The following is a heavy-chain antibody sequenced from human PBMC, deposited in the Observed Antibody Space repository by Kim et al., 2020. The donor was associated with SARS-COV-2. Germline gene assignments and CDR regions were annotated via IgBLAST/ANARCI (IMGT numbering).Heavy chain of an antibody. V-gene: IGHV1-46*01. Sequence: ASVKVSCKASGYTFTSNHMHWVRQAPGQGLEWMGMITPNDGSISYAQKLQGRVTMTRDTSTSTFYMDLSSLRSEDPAIYYCARDLSGGWSSDFWGQGTLVTVSS. J-gene: IGHJ4*02. D-gene: IGHD6-19*01. CDR1: GYTFTSNH. CDR3: ARDLSGGWSSDF. CDR2: ITPNDGSI.